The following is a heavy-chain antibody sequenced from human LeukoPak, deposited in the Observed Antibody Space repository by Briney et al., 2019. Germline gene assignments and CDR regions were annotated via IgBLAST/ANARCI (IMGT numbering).Heavy chain of an antibody. D-gene: IGHD3-22*01. CDR2: ISGSGGST. CDR1: GFTFSSYS. J-gene: IGHJ4*02. CDR3: AKDSGYYDSSGAAFGY. V-gene: IGHV3-23*01. Sequence: GGSLRLSCAASGFTFSSYSMNWVRQAPGKGLEWVSAISGSGGSTYYADSVKGRFTISRDNSKNTLYLQMNSLRAEDAAVYYCAKDSGYYDSSGAAFGYWGQGTLVTVSS.